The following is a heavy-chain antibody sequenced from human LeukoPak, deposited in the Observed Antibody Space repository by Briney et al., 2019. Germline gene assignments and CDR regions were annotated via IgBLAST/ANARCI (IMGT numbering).Heavy chain of an antibody. V-gene: IGHV4-59*08. J-gene: IGHJ2*01. Sequence: SETLSLTCTVSGGSTSSDYWSWLRQSPGKGLEWVGYVYNSGDTGKNPSLRSRVTILLDTSRNQCSLKLTSVSAADTAVYYCARLKLGAYFDLWGRGTLVTVSS. CDR3: ARLKLGAYFDL. CDR1: GGSTSSDY. D-gene: IGHD3-16*01. CDR2: VYNSGDT.